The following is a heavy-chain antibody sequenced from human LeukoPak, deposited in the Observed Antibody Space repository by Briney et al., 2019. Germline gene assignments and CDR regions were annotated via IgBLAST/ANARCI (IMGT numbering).Heavy chain of an antibody. CDR2: ISSSSSHI. CDR1: GFTFSSYS. J-gene: IGHJ5*02. Sequence: GGSLRLSCAASGFTFSSYSMNWVRQAPGKGLEWVSSISSSSSHIYYADSVKGRSTTSRDNAKNSLYLQMNSLRAEDTAVYHCARDWSGWFDQWGQGILVTVSS. V-gene: IGHV3-21*01. CDR3: ARDWSGWFDQ.